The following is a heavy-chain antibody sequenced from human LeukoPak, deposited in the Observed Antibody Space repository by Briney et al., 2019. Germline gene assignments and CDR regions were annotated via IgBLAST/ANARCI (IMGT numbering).Heavy chain of an antibody. CDR2: VSYDGSNA. CDR3: ARDGGMRGHSGYDFDY. D-gene: IGHD5-12*01. V-gene: IGHV3-30-3*01. Sequence: PGKSLRLSCAASGFTFSSYTMHWVRQAPGTGLEWVSIVSYDGSNAYYADSVKGRVTISRDNSKNTVHLQMNGLRAEDAAVYYCARDGGMRGHSGYDFDYWGQGTLVTVSS. CDR1: GFTFSSYT. J-gene: IGHJ4*02.